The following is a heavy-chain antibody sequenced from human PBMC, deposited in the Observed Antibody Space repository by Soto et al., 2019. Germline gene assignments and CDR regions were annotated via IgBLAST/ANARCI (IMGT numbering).Heavy chain of an antibody. CDR3: AKGGYSSSWYGFYFDY. CDR2: ISYDGSNK. J-gene: IGHJ4*02. D-gene: IGHD6-13*01. Sequence: PGGSLRLSCAASGFTFSSYGMHWVRQAPGKGLEWVAVISYDGSNKYYADSVKGRFTISRDNSKNTLYLQMNSLRAEDTAVYYCAKGGYSSSWYGFYFDYWGQGTLVTVSS. V-gene: IGHV3-30*18. CDR1: GFTFSSYG.